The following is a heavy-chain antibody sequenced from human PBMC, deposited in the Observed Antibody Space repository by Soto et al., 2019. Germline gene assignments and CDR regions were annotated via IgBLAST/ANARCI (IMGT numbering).Heavy chain of an antibody. D-gene: IGHD1-1*01. Sequence: GGSLRLSCVASGFTFSNFAMAWVRQAPGEGLEWGSAISGSGDDTFYADSMKGRFTISRDNSKDTLYLQINSLRAEDTAVYYCANPIPKTGTTFGFWGQGTLVTVSS. CDR3: ANPIPKTGTTFGF. CDR1: GFTFSNFA. J-gene: IGHJ4*02. CDR2: ISGSGDDT. V-gene: IGHV3-23*01.